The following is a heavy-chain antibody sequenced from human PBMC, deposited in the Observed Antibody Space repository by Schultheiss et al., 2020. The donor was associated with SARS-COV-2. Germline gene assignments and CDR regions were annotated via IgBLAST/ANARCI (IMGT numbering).Heavy chain of an antibody. V-gene: IGHV3-23*01. D-gene: IGHD4-17*01. CDR3: ARDGAGGLAVTPLDP. CDR1: GFTFSSYE. Sequence: GGSLRLSCAASGFTFSSYEMNWVRQAPGKGLEWVSAISGSGGSTYYADSVKGRFTISRDNSKNTLYLQMNSLRAEDTAVYYCARDGAGGLAVTPLDPWGQGTLVTVSS. J-gene: IGHJ5*02. CDR2: ISGSGGST.